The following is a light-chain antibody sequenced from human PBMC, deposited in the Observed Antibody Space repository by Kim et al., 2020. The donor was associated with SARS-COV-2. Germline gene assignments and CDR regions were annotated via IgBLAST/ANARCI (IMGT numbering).Light chain of an antibody. V-gene: IGKV3-11*01. CDR3: QQRSSWPHT. J-gene: IGKJ2*01. CDR2: DAS. Sequence: EIVLTQSPATLSLSPGERATLSCRASQSVSTYLAWYQHKPGQAPRLLIYDASNRATGIPARFSGSGSGTDLTLTISSLEPEDFAVYYCQQRSSWPHTFGQGTELEIK. CDR1: QSVSTY.